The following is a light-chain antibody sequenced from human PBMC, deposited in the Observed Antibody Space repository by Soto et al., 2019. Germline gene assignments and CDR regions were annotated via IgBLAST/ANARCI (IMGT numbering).Light chain of an antibody. V-gene: IGKV4-1*01. Sequence: DIVMTQSPDSLAVSLGERATINCKSSQSVLDISNDKNYLAWCQQKPGQPPKLLMYWASTRESGVPDRFGGSGSATDFTLSISSLQAEDVGVYYCQQYYIPPWTFGQGTKVDIK. CDR2: WAS. CDR1: QSVLDISNDKNY. CDR3: QQYYIPPWT. J-gene: IGKJ1*01.